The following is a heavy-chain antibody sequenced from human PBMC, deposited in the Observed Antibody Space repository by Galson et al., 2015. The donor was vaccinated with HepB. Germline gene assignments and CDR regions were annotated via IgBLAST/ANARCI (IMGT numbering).Heavy chain of an antibody. Sequence: SVKVSCKASGGTFSSYTISWVRQAPGQGLEWMGRIIPILGIANYAQKFQGRVTITADKSTSTAYMELSSLRSEDTAVYYCARGGYGGNYESGGDVLNYYYYGMDVWGQGTTVTVSS. CDR1: GGTFSSYT. CDR3: ARGGYGGNYESGGDVLNYYYYGMDV. D-gene: IGHD4-23*01. V-gene: IGHV1-69*02. CDR2: IIPILGIA. J-gene: IGHJ6*02.